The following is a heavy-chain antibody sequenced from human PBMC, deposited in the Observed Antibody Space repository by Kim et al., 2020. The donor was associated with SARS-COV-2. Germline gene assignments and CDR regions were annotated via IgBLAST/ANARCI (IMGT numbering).Heavy chain of an antibody. J-gene: IGHJ3*02. Sequence: SSKSYSDAVKSRLTISRNNTTNTLYLQMNNLRAEDTTVYYCARDSMVSFDIWGQGTMVTVSS. CDR3: ARDSMVSFDI. CDR2: SSK. V-gene: IGHV3-33*01. D-gene: IGHD3-10*01.